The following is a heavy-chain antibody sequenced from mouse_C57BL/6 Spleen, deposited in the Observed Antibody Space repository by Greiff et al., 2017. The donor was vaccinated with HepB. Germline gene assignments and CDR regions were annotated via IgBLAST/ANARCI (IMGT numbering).Heavy chain of an antibody. CDR1: GYTFTSYW. Sequence: QVQLQQPGAELVKPGASVKLSCKASGYTFTSYWMHWVKQRPGRGLEWIGRIDPNSGGTKYNEKFKSKATLTVDKPSSTAYMQLSSLTSEVSAVYYCASTEYYGTWFAYWGQGTLVTVSA. V-gene: IGHV1-72*01. J-gene: IGHJ3*01. CDR3: ASTEYYGTWFAY. CDR2: IDPNSGGT. D-gene: IGHD1-1*01.